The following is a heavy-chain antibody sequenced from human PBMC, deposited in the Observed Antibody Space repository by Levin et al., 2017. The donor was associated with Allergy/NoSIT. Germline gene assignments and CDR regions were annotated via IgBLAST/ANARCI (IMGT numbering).Heavy chain of an antibody. CDR3: VLWYYYDSSGYSNAEYFQH. Sequence: GGSLRLSCAASGFTVSSNYMSWVRQAPGKGLEWVSVIYSGGSTYYADSVKGRFTISRDNSKNTLYLQMNSLRAEDTAVYYCVLWYYYDSSGYSNAEYFQHWGQGTLVTVSS. V-gene: IGHV3-66*01. CDR2: IYSGGST. CDR1: GFTVSSNY. D-gene: IGHD3-22*01. J-gene: IGHJ1*01.